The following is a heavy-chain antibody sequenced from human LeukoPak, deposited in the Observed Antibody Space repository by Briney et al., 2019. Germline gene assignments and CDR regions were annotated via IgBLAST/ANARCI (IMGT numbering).Heavy chain of an antibody. Sequence: PGGSLRLSCAASGFTFSSYGMHWVRQAPGKGLEWVSSISSSSSYIYYADSVKGRFTISRDNAKNSLYLQMNSLRAEDTAVYYCARGSSTMVGGVIPPPFDSGGQGTLVTVSS. CDR3: ARGSSTMVGGVIPPPFDS. J-gene: IGHJ4*02. V-gene: IGHV3-21*01. CDR2: ISSSSSYI. D-gene: IGHD3-10*01. CDR1: GFTFSSYG.